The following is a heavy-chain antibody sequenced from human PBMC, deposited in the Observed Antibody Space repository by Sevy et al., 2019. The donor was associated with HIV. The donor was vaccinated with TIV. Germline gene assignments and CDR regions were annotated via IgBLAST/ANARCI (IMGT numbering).Heavy chain of an antibody. Sequence: SQTLSPTCAISGDSVSSNSAAWNWIRQSPSRGLEWLGRTYYRSKWYNDYAVSVKSRITINPDTSKNQVSLQLTSVTPEDTAVYYCARGDYFGSGISNYYYYGMDVWGQGTTVTVSS. V-gene: IGHV6-1*01. CDR3: ARGDYFGSGISNYYYYGMDV. D-gene: IGHD3-10*01. CDR1: GDSVSSNSAA. J-gene: IGHJ6*02. CDR2: TYYRSKWYN.